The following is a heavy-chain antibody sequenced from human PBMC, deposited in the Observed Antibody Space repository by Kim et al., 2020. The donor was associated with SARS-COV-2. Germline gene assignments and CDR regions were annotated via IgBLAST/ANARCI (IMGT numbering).Heavy chain of an antibody. V-gene: IGHV1-69*01. J-gene: IGHJ4*02. D-gene: IGHD1-26*01. CDR3: ARGGRYSGSSRRFDY. Sequence: QKFQGRGTITADESTSTAYMELSSLRSEDTAVYYCARGGRYSGSSRRFDYWGQGTLVTVSS.